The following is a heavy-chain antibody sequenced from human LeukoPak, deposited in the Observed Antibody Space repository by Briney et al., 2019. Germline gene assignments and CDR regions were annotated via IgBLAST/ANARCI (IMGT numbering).Heavy chain of an antibody. CDR3: STGSGHTFDI. CDR2: INSDGSST. D-gene: IGHD3-10*01. CDR1: GFTFSSYW. Sequence: GSLRLSCAASGFTFSSYWMHWVRQVPGKGLVWVSRINSDGSSTSYADSVKGRFTISRDNAKNTLYVQMNSLRAEDTAVYYCSTGSGHTFDIWGRGTMVTVSS. J-gene: IGHJ3*02. V-gene: IGHV3-74*01.